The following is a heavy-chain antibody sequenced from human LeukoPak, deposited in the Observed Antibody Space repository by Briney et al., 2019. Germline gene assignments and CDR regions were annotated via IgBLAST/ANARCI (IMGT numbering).Heavy chain of an antibody. CDR1: GDSISSGSYF. CDR2: IHHSGDT. CDR3: ARVPSPYYDSNGRRYYFDY. Sequence: SETLSLTCTVSGDSISSGSYFWGWIRQPPGKGLEWIGTIHHSGDTYSNPSLKSRVTISIDTSKNQFSLKLTSVTAADTGVYYCARVPSPYYDSNGRRYYFDYWGQGSLVTVSS. V-gene: IGHV4-39*07. J-gene: IGHJ4*02. D-gene: IGHD3-22*01.